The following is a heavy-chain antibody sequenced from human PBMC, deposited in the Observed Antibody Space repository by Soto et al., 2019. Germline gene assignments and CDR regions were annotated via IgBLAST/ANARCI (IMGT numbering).Heavy chain of an antibody. CDR2: IYWDDDK. D-gene: IGHD4-17*01. CDR3: AHRRVGTTVTPFDY. V-gene: IGHV2-5*02. Sequence: QITLKESGPTLVKPTQTLTLTCTFSGFSLSTSGVGVGWIRQPPGKALEWLALIYWDDDKRYSPSLKSRLTITKDTAKNEVVLTMTNMDPVDTATYYCAHRRVGTTVTPFDYWGHGTLVTVSS. J-gene: IGHJ4*01. CDR1: GFSLSTSGVG.